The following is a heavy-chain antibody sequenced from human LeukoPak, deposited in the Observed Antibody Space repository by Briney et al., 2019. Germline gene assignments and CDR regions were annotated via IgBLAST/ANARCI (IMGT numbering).Heavy chain of an antibody. CDR3: ARLGVRYSTSSWWFDP. D-gene: IGHD6-6*01. CDR1: GGXINIYY. CDR2: IHYSGST. V-gene: IGHV4-59*08. Sequence: PSETLSLTCTVAGGXINIYYCSWIRQPPGKGLEWMGDIHYSGSTNYSPSLQSRVTISVDTSKNQFSLNMKSVTAADTAVYYCARLGVRYSTSSWWFDPWGQGILVTVSS. J-gene: IGHJ5*02.